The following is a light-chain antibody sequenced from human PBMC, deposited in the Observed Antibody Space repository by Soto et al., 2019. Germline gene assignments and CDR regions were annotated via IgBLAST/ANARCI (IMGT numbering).Light chain of an antibody. V-gene: IGLV2-14*01. CDR1: SSDVGGYNY. CDR3: SSYTSSSTSPV. CDR2: DVS. J-gene: IGLJ2*01. Sequence: QSALTQPASVSGSPGQASTISCTGTSSDVGGYNYVSWYQQHPGKAPKLMIYDVSNRPSGVSNRFSGSKSGNTASLTISGLQAEDEADYYCSSYTSSSTSPVFGGGTQLTVL.